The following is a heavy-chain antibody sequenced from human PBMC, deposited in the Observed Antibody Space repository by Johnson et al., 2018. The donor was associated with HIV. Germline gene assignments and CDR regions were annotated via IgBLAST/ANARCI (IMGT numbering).Heavy chain of an antibody. CDR1: GFTFSSYG. V-gene: IGHV3-NL1*01. Sequence: QVQLVESGGGVVQPGRSLRLSCAASGFTFSSYGMHWVRQAPGKGLEWVAVIYSGGSTYYADSVKGRFTISRDNSKNTLYLQMNSLRAEDTAVYYGARGGGSYDAGDAFDTWGQGTMVTVSS. CDR2: IYSGGST. CDR3: ARGGGSYDAGDAFDT. J-gene: IGHJ3*02. D-gene: IGHD1-26*01.